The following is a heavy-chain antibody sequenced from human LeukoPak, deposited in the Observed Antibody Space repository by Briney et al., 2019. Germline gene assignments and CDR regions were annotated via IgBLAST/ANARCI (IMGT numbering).Heavy chain of an antibody. J-gene: IGHJ5*02. CDR1: GFTFSSYW. V-gene: IGHV3-7*01. Sequence: AGGSLRPSCAASGFTFSSYWMSWVRQAPGKGLEWVANINQDGSEKYYVDSVKGRFTISRDNAKNSLYLQMNSLRAEDTAVYYCAREGCSGGSCYHNWFDPWGQGTLVTVSS. D-gene: IGHD2-15*01. CDR3: AREGCSGGSCYHNWFDP. CDR2: INQDGSEK.